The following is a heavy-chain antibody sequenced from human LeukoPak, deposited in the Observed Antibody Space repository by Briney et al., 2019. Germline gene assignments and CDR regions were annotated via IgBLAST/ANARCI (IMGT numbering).Heavy chain of an antibody. CDR3: AHRPKTAVGWYSFDY. D-gene: IGHD6-19*01. J-gene: IGHJ4*02. V-gene: IGHV2-5*02. CDR2: IYYDDDK. Sequence: GSGPTLVKPTQTLTLTCTFSGFSLSTSGVGVGWIRQPPGKALEWLALIYYDDDKRYSPSLKRRLTITKDSSKNQVVLTMTNMDPVDTATYYCAHRPKTAVGWYSFDYWGQGTLVTVSS. CDR1: GFSLSTSGVG.